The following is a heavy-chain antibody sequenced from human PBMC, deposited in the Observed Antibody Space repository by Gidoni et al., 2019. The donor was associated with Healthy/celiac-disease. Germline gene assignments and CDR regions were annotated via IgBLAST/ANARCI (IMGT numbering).Heavy chain of an antibody. J-gene: IGHJ6*02. CDR3: ARASGIAAAGEYYYGMDV. D-gene: IGHD6-13*01. Sequence: QLQLQESRPGLVKPSETLSLTCTVSGRSISSSSYYWGWIRQPPGKGLEWIGSINYSGSTYYNPSLKSRVTISVDTSKNQFSLKLSSVTAADTAVYYCARASGIAAAGEYYYGMDVWGQGTTVTVSS. CDR2: INYSGST. V-gene: IGHV4-39*01. CDR1: GRSISSSSYY.